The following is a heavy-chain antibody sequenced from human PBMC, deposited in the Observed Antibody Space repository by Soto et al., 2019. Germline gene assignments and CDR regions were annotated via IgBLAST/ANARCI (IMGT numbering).Heavy chain of an antibody. CDR1: GYTFTSYD. CDR2: MNPNSGNT. CDR3: ARGAPRENWFDP. Sequence: ASVKVSCKASGYTFTSYDINWVRQATGQGLEWMGWMNPNSGNTGYAQKFQGRVTMTRNTSISTAYMELSSLRSEDTAVYYCARGAPRENWFDPWGQGTLVTVS. J-gene: IGHJ5*02. V-gene: IGHV1-8*01.